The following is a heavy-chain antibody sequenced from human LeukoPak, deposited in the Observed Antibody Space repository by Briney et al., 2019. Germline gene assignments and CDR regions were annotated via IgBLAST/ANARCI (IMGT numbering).Heavy chain of an antibody. Sequence: GASVKVSCKASGYTFSSYYIHWVRQAPGQGLEWLAIINPSGGSTRYGQKFQGRVTMTRDMSTSTAYMELSRLRSDDTAVYYCASLSGYDILTEYWGQGTLVTVSS. CDR2: INPSGGST. J-gene: IGHJ4*02. CDR1: GYTFSSYY. D-gene: IGHD3-9*01. CDR3: ASLSGYDILTEY. V-gene: IGHV1-46*01.